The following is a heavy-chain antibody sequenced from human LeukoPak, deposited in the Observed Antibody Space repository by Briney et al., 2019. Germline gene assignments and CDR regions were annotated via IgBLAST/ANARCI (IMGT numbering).Heavy chain of an antibody. J-gene: IGHJ6*04. CDR3: ARASITSFTLVRLMDV. CDR1: GYTFTGYY. V-gene: IGHV1-2*02. CDR2: INPNSGGT. D-gene: IGHD3-10*01. Sequence: GASVKVSCKASGYTFTGYYMHWVRQAPGQGLEWMGWINPNSGGTNYAQKFQGRVTLTRDTSISTAYMELSRLTSDDTAVYYCARASITSFTLVRLMDVWGKGTTVTISS.